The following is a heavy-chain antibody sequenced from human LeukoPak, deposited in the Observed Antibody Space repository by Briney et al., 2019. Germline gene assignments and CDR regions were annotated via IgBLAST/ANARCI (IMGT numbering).Heavy chain of an antibody. CDR1: GGSIDGYY. D-gene: IGHD2-21*01. CDR2: IYTSGSV. J-gene: IGHJ4*02. V-gene: IGHV4-4*07. Sequence: PSETLSLTCTVSGGSIDGYYWSWIRQPAGKALEWIGRIYTSGSVTYNPSLKSRLTMSIDTSSNQFSLRLSSVTAADTAVYHCARHMASSVFDSWGQGTLVTVSS. CDR3: ARHMASSVFDS.